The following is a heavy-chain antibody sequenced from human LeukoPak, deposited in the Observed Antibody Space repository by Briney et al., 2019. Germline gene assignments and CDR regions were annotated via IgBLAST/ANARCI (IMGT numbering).Heavy chain of an antibody. CDR2: ISVHNGNT. CDR3: ARDRSDISHAFDI. CDR1: GYTFTSYA. Sequence: ASVKVSCEASGYTFTSYAISWVRQAPGQGLEWMGWISVHNGNTNYAQKSQGRVTMTTDTSTTTVYMELKSLRSDDTAIYYCARDRSDISHAFDIWGQGTVVTVSS. J-gene: IGHJ3*02. V-gene: IGHV1-18*01. D-gene: IGHD2-15*01.